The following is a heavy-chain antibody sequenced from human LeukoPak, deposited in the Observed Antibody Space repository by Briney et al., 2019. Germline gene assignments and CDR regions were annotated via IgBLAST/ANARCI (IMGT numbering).Heavy chain of an antibody. CDR3: ARDRQWLVDH. CDR1: GDSISSYY. CDR2: VYVTGST. D-gene: IGHD6-19*01. J-gene: IGHJ5*02. V-gene: IGHV4-4*07. Sequence: SETLSLTCTVPGDSISSYYWSWIRQPAGKGLEWIGRVYVTGSTNLNPALQSRVTMSVDTSKNQFSLKLTSVTAADTAVYYCARDRQWLVDHWGQGTLVTVSP.